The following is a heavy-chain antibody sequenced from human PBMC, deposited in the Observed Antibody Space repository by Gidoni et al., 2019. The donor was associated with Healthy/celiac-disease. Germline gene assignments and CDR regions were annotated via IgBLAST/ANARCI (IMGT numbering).Heavy chain of an antibody. D-gene: IGHD3-22*01. Sequence: QVQLVQSGAEVKKPGSSVKVSCKASGGTFSRYAISWVRQAPGQGLEWMGRIIPILGIANYEKKFQGRVKITEEKSTSTAYMELSSLRSEDTAVYYCARDYYDSSGYYYYGMDVWGQGTTVTVSS. J-gene: IGHJ6*02. CDR2: IIPILGIA. V-gene: IGHV1-69*04. CDR1: GGTFSRYA. CDR3: ARDYYDSSGYYYYGMDV.